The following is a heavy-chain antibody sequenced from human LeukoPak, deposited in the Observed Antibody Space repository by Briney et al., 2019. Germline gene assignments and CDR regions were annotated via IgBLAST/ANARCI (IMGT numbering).Heavy chain of an antibody. CDR2: ISSSSSYI. CDR3: ATDPTNWGWHEKYFDY. V-gene: IGHV3-21*01. D-gene: IGHD7-27*01. Sequence: GGSLRLSCAASGFTFSSYSMNWVRQAPGKGLEWVSSISSSSSYIYYADSVKGRFTISRDNAKNSLYLQMNSLRAEDTAVYYCATDPTNWGWHEKYFDYWGQGTLVTVSS. CDR1: GFTFSSYS. J-gene: IGHJ4*02.